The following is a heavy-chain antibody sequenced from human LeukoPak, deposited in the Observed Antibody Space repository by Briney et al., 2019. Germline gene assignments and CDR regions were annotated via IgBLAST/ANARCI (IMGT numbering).Heavy chain of an antibody. CDR1: GFTFSSYE. CDR2: IFSSGGEI. Sequence: GGSLRLSCAASGFTFSSYEMNWVRQAPGKGLEWVSSIFSSGGEIHYADSVRGRFTISRDNSKSTLSLQMNSLRAEDTAVYYCARIPELLWFGELIDPWGQGTLVTVSS. CDR3: ARIPELLWFGELIDP. D-gene: IGHD3-10*01. J-gene: IGHJ5*02. V-gene: IGHV3-48*03.